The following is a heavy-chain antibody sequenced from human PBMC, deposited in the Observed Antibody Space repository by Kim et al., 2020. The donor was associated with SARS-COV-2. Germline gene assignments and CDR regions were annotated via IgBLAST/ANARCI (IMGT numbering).Heavy chain of an antibody. Sequence: NYNPSLKSRVTVSVDTSQNQFSLKLSSVTAADTAVYYCARARGGATHFDYWGQGTLVTVSS. V-gene: IGHV4-59*01. CDR3: ARARGGATHFDY. J-gene: IGHJ4*02. D-gene: IGHD1-26*01.